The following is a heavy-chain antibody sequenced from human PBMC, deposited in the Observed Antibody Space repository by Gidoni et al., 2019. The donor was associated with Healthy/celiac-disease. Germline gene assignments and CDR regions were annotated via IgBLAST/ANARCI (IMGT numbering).Heavy chain of an antibody. J-gene: IGHJ6*02. CDR2: IIPILSTA. CDR3: AVDAQGGSYFGYYYYGMDV. CDR1: GCTFSSYA. V-gene: IGHV1-69*01. Sequence: QVQLVQSGAEVKKPGSSVKVSCKASGCTFSSYAISWVRQAPGQGLEWMGGIIPILSTANYEQTFEGRVRITADESTSTAYMELSSLRSEDTAVYYCAVDAQGGSYFGYYYYGMDVWGQGTTVTVSS. D-gene: IGHD1-26*01.